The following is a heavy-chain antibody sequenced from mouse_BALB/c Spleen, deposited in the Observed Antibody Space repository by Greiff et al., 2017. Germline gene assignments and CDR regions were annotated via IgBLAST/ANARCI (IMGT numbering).Heavy chain of an antibody. CDR1: GYTFTSYW. J-gene: IGHJ2*01. CDR2: IYPGDGDT. D-gene: IGHD1-1*01. CDR3: AREDYYGSADYFDY. Sequence: VQLQQSGAELARPGASVKLSCKASGYTFTSYWMQWVKQRPGQGLEWIGAIYPGDGDTRYTQKFKGKATLTADKSSSTAYMQLSSLASEDSAVYYCAREDYYGSADYFDYWGQGTTLTVSS. V-gene: IGHV1-87*01.